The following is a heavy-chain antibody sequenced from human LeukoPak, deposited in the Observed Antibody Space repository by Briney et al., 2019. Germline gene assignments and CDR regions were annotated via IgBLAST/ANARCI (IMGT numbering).Heavy chain of an antibody. CDR1: GFTFSRYA. Sequence: GGSQRLSCAASGFTFSRYAMKWIRQAPGKGLEWVSDISGSGVNTYYADSVKGRFTISRDNSKNTVYLQMPSLRAEDTALYYCATETVDSPDYWGQGTLVTVSS. CDR2: ISGSGVNT. V-gene: IGHV3-23*01. CDR3: ATETVDSPDY. D-gene: IGHD3-22*01. J-gene: IGHJ4*02.